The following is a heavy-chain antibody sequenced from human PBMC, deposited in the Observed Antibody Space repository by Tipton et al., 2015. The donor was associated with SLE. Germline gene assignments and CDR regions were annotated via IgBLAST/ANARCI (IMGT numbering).Heavy chain of an antibody. CDR1: GYTFTNYW. J-gene: IGHJ6*02. V-gene: IGHV5-51*03. CDR2: IYPDDSDT. Sequence: QLVQSGAEVKKPGESLKISCKGSGYTFTNYWIGWVRQMPGKGLEWMGIIYPDDSDTRYRPSFQGQVTISADKSISTAYLQWSSRKASDPAMYYCARHDGSVGPAANSYYFGMDVWGQGATVTVSS. CDR3: ARHDGSVGPAANSYYFGMDV. D-gene: IGHD2-2*01.